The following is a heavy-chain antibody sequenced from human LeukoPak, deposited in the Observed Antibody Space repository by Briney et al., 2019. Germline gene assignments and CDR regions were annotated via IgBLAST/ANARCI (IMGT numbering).Heavy chain of an antibody. Sequence: PGGSLRLSCAASGFTFDNYAMNWVRQAPGEGLEWVSYISGGGAKRHYSDSVKGRFTISRDNPKNTLYLQINNLRAEDTAMYYCAKCSAGYYNDAFDIWGRGTMVTVSS. CDR3: AKCSAGYYNDAFDI. V-gene: IGHV3-23*01. CDR1: GFTFDNYA. CDR2: ISGGGAKR. D-gene: IGHD3-10*02. J-gene: IGHJ3*02.